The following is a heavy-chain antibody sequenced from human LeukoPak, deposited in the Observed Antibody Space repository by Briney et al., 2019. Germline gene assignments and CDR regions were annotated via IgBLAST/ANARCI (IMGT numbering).Heavy chain of an antibody. CDR1: GFTFDDYA. CDR3: AKDTERGAAGFDY. V-gene: IGHV3-9*01. J-gene: IGHJ4*02. CDR2: ISWTSGSI. Sequence: GRSLRLSCAASGFTFDDYAMHWARQAPGKGLEWVSGISWTSGSIGYADSVKGRFTISRDNAKNSLYLQMNSLRAEDTALYYCAKDTERGAAGFDYWGQGTLVTVSS. D-gene: IGHD6-13*01.